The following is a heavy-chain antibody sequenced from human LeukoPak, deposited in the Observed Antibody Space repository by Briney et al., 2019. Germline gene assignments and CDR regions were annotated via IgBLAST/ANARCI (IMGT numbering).Heavy chain of an antibody. CDR3: ARHGENPLYRFDY. Sequence: PSETLSLTCTVSGGSISSYFRSWVRQPPGKGLEWIGYFYYSGSTSYTPSLKSRGTVSVDTSKNQFSLKLRPVTAADTAEYYCARHGENPLYRFDYWGQGTLLTVSS. V-gene: IGHV4-59*08. CDR1: GGSISSYF. J-gene: IGHJ4*02. CDR2: FYYSGST. D-gene: IGHD3-10*01.